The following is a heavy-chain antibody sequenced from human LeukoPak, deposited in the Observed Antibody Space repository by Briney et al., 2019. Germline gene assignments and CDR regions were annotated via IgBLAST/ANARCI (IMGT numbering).Heavy chain of an antibody. CDR3: ARGGRQLVPLGVAFDI. V-gene: IGHV1-2*02. CDR2: INPNSGGT. J-gene: IGHJ3*02. Sequence: HWASVKVSCKASGYTFTSYYMHWVRQAPGQGLEWMGIINPNSGGTNYAQKFQGRVTMTRDTSISTAYMELSRLRSDDTAVYYCARGGRQLVPLGVAFDIWGQGTMVTVSS. CDR1: GYTFTSYY. D-gene: IGHD6-6*01.